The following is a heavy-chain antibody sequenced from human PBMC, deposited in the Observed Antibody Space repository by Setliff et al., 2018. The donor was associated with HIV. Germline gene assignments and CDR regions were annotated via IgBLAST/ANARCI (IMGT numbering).Heavy chain of an antibody. J-gene: IGHJ6*03. Sequence: GASVKVSCKASGYTSTSYDINWVRQATGQGLEWMGWMNPDSGNTGSAQNFQGRLTITWNTSISTAYMELGSLGFDDTAVYFCARTWSGGSSVYYYYYMDVWGTGTTVTVSS. CDR3: ARTWSGGSSVYYYYYMDV. CDR2: MNPDSGNT. V-gene: IGHV1-8*01. D-gene: IGHD2-15*01. CDR1: GYTSTSYD.